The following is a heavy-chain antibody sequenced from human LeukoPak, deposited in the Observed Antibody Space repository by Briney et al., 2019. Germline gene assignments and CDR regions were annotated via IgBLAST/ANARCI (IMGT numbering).Heavy chain of an antibody. CDR2: IIPILAIA. Sequence: ASVKVSCKASGGTFSSYAISWVRQAPGQGLEWMGRIIPILAIANYAQKFQARVTITADTSTSTAYMELSSLRSEDTAVYYCARETNYYDSSGYYSDYWGQGTLVTVSS. CDR3: ARETNYYDSSGYYSDY. D-gene: IGHD3-22*01. CDR1: GGTFSSYA. V-gene: IGHV1-69*04. J-gene: IGHJ4*02.